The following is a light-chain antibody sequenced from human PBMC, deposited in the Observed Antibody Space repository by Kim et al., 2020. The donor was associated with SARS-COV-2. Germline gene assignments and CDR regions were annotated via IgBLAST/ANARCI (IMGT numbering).Light chain of an antibody. Sequence: SPGEIITLSCRARQSVDSKLAWYQQRPGQAPRLLIYGASTRATDIPVRFTGSGSGTEFTLTISSLQSEDFAVYFCQQYYNWPPWTFGQGTKVDIK. J-gene: IGKJ1*01. V-gene: IGKV3-15*01. CDR1: QSVDSK. CDR3: QQYYNWPPWT. CDR2: GAS.